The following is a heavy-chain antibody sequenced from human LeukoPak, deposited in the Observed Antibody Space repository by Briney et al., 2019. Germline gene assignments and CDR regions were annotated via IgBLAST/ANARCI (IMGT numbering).Heavy chain of an antibody. J-gene: IGHJ4*02. CDR1: GFTFSSYA. Sequence: PGGSPRLSCAASGFTFSSYAMSWVRQAPGKGLEWVSAISGSGGSTYYADSVKGRFTISRDKSKNTLYLQMNSLRAEDAAVYYCAKYSGSYTTMFYFDYWGQGTLVTVSS. D-gene: IGHD1-26*01. CDR2: ISGSGGST. V-gene: IGHV3-23*01. CDR3: AKYSGSYTTMFYFDY.